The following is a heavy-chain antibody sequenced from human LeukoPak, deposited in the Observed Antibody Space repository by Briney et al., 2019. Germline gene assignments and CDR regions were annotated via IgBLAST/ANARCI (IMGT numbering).Heavy chain of an antibody. V-gene: IGHV3-21*01. D-gene: IGHD4-23*01. Sequence: PAGSLRLSCVVYAFTFSSATMNWDSQAPRKVLEWVSSISSTSTYINYADSVKGGFTISRDNDKKSLCLQMDERADEDTAMYYCASDEYGGCEDGFDIWGEGAILSDSS. CDR3: ASDEYGGCEDGFDI. CDR1: AFTFSSAT. J-gene: IGHJ3*02. CDR2: ISSTSTYI.